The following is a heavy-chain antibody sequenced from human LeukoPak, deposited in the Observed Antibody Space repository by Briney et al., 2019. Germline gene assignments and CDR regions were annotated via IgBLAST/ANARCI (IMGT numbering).Heavy chain of an antibody. J-gene: IGHJ3*02. V-gene: IGHV3-21*04. D-gene: IGHD1-1*01. CDR3: AKGLSWNDESALDI. Sequence: PGGSLRLSCAASGFTFSSDAMNWVRLAPGKGLEWVSSISSSSSYIYYADSVKGRFTISRDNSKNTLYVQMNSLRAEDTAVYYCAKGLSWNDESALDIWGQGTMVTVSS. CDR2: ISSSSSYI. CDR1: GFTFSSDA.